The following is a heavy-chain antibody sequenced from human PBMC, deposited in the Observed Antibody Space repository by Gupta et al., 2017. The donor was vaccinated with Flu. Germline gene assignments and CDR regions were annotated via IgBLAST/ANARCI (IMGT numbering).Heavy chain of an antibody. D-gene: IGHD3-10*01. J-gene: IGHJ6*02. CDR3: AKESRFVVRGVYYYYGMDV. Sequence: EVQLLESGGGLVQPGGSLRLSCAASGFTFSSYAMGWVRQAPGKGLEWVSAISGSGGSTYYADSVKGRFTISRDNSKNTLYLQMNSLRAEDTAVYYCAKESRFVVRGVYYYYGMDVWGQGTTVTVSS. CDR2: ISGSGGST. CDR1: GFTFSSYA. V-gene: IGHV3-23*01.